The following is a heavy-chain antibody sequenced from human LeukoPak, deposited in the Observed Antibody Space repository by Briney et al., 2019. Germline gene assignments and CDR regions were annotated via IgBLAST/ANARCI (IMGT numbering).Heavy chain of an antibody. V-gene: IGHV3-49*04. CDR1: GFTFGDYA. Sequence: PGRSLILSCTASGFTFGDYAMSWVRQAPGKGLEWVGFIRSKAYGGTTEYAASVKGRFTISRDDSKSIAYLQMNSLKTEDTAVYYCEGVGYRGPLVYWGQGTLVTVSS. CDR2: IRSKAYGGTT. CDR3: EGVGYRGPLVY. D-gene: IGHD3-16*02. J-gene: IGHJ4*02.